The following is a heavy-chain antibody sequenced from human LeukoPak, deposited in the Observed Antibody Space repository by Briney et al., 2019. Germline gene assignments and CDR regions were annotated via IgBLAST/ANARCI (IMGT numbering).Heavy chain of an antibody. CDR2: IYYSGNT. J-gene: IGHJ4*02. V-gene: IGHV4-59*12. CDR3: ARDNYDILTGYGNY. Sequence: SETLSLTCSVSSDSISGYYWSWLRQPPGKGLEWIGYIYYSGNTYYNPSLKSRVTISLDTSKNHFSLRLSSVTAADTAMYYCARDNYDILTGYGNYWGQGTLVTVAS. D-gene: IGHD3-9*01. CDR1: SDSISGYY.